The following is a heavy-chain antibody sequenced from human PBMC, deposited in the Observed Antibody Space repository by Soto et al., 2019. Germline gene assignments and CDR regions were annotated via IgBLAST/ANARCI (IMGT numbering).Heavy chain of an antibody. V-gene: IGHV4-4*07. CDR1: GVSISSYY. D-gene: IGHD3-10*01. CDR3: ARSRVLLWFGEFSAQYYGMDV. CDR2: IYTSGST. Sequence: ETLSRTGPVSGVSISSYYWSWIRQPSGKGLEWIGRIYTSGSTNYNPSLKSRVTMSVDTSKNQFSLKLSSVNAADTAVYYCARSRVLLWFGEFSAQYYGMDVWGQGTTVTVYS. J-gene: IGHJ6*02.